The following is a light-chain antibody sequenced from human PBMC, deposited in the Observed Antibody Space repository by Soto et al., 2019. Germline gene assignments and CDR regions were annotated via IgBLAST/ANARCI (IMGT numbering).Light chain of an antibody. CDR3: LQDYNYPRT. Sequence: AIQMTQSPSSLSASVGDRVTITCRASQGIRNELGWYQQKPGKAPKLLISVSSSLQSGVPSRVSGSGSGTDFTLTISSLQSEDSATYYCLQDYNYPRTFGQGTKVEIK. J-gene: IGKJ1*01. V-gene: IGKV1-6*01. CDR2: VSS. CDR1: QGIRNE.